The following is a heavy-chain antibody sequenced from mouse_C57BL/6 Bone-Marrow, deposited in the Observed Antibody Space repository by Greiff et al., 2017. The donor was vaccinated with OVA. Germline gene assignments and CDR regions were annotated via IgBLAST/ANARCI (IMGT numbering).Heavy chain of an antibody. CDR2: ISSGGDYI. V-gene: IGHV5-9-1*02. J-gene: IGHJ4*01. CDR3: TRLLDAMDY. Sequence: EVKVVESGEGLVKPGGSLKLSCAASGFTFSSYAMSWVRQTPEKRLEWVAYISSGGDYIYYADTVKGRFTISRDNARNNLYLQMSSLKSEDTAMYYCTRLLDAMDYWGHGTSVTVSS. D-gene: IGHD2-1*01. CDR1: GFTFSSYA.